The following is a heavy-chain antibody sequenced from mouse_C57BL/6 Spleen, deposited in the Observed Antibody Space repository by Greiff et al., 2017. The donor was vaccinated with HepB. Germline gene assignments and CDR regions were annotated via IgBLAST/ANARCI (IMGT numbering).Heavy chain of an antibody. D-gene: IGHD1-1*01. CDR2: IRLKSDNYAT. Sequence: EVKVEESGGGLVQPGGSMKLSCVASGFTFSNYWMNWVRQSPEKGLEWVAQIRLKSDNYATHYAESVKGRFTISRDDSKSSVYLQMNNLRAEDTGIYYCTAGYYGSSFGDYWYFDVWGTGTTVTVSS. V-gene: IGHV6-3*01. CDR3: TAGYYGSSFGDYWYFDV. J-gene: IGHJ1*03. CDR1: GFTFSNYW.